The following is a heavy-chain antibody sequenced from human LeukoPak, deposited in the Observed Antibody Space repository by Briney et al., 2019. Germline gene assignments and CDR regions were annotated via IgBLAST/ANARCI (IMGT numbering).Heavy chain of an antibody. Sequence: GGSLRLSCAASGFTFSNYAMSWVRQAPGKGLEWVSVIYSGGSTYYADSVKGRFTISRDNSKNTLYLQMNSLRAEDTAVYYCACFYGSGSYNFDYWGQGTLVTVSS. CDR1: GFTFSNYA. CDR2: IYSGGST. CDR3: ACFYGSGSYNFDY. V-gene: IGHV3-53*01. J-gene: IGHJ4*02. D-gene: IGHD3-10*01.